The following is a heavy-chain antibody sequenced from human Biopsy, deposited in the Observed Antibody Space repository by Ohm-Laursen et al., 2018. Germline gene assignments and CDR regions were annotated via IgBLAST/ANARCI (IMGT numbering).Heavy chain of an antibody. D-gene: IGHD1-1*01. CDR1: GYAVTEFS. Sequence: SVKVSCKVSGYAVTEFSMHWVRQAPGKGLEWMGGFAPENGKTIYAQKFQGRVTMTEDTSTDTAYMELSSLRPEDTAVYYCAADINVWNVNYWGQGTQVTVSS. J-gene: IGHJ4*02. CDR2: FAPENGKT. V-gene: IGHV1-24*01. CDR3: AADINVWNVNY.